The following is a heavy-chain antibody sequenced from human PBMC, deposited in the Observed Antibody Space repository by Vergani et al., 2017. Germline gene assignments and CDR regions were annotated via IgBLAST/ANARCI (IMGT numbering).Heavy chain of an antibody. J-gene: IGHJ4*02. D-gene: IGHD6-13*01. CDR2: IIPIFGTA. CDR1: GGTFSSYA. CDR3: AGGYGLNGIAAAGFDY. Sequence: QVQLVQSGAEVKKPGSSVKVSCKASGGTFSSYAISWVRQAPGQGLEWMGRIIPIFGTANYAQKFQGRVTITADESTSTAYMELSSLRSEDTAVYYCAGGYGLNGIAAAGFDYWGQGTLVTVSS. V-gene: IGHV1-69*13.